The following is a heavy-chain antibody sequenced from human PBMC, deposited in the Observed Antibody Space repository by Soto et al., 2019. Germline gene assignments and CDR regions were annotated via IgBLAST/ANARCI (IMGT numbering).Heavy chain of an antibody. J-gene: IGHJ1*01. Sequence: TGGSLRLSCAASGFTFSSYAMSWVRQAPGKGLEWVSAISGSGGSTYYADSVKGRFTISRDNSKNTLYLQMNSLRAEDTAVYYCAKDPINYYDSSGYGEYFQHWGQGTLVTVSS. CDR1: GFTFSSYA. V-gene: IGHV3-23*01. CDR2: ISGSGGST. CDR3: AKDPINYYDSSGYGEYFQH. D-gene: IGHD3-22*01.